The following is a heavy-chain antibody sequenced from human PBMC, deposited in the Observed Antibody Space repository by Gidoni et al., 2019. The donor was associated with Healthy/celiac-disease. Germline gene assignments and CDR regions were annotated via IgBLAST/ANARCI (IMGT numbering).Heavy chain of an antibody. V-gene: IGHV3-64D*08. Sequence: EVQLVESGGGLVQPGGSLRLSCSASGFTSSSYAMHWVRQAPGKGLEYVSAISSNGGSTYYADSVKGRFTISRDNSKNTLYLQMSSLRAEDTAVYYCVKAHHTVTTLLFDYWGQGTLVTVSS. CDR3: VKAHHTVTTLLFDY. J-gene: IGHJ4*02. D-gene: IGHD4-17*01. CDR2: ISSNGGST. CDR1: GFTSSSYA.